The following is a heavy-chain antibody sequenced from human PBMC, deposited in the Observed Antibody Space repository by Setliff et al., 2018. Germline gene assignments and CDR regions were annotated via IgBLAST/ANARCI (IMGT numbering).Heavy chain of an antibody. CDR3: AREGGLQGATSYYYFYNYINV. Sequence: ASVKVSCKTSGYTFTGYSIHWVRQAPRQGLEWLGWINPKSGVTSYAQSFQGRIAMTRDTSINTVYMELNSLTSDDAAVYFCAREGGLQGATSYYYFYNYINVWGKGTKVTVSS. J-gene: IGHJ6*03. D-gene: IGHD1-26*01. CDR1: GYTFTGYS. V-gene: IGHV1-2*02. CDR2: INPKSGVT.